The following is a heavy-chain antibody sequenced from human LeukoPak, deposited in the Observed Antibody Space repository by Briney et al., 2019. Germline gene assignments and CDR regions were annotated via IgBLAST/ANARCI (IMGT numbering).Heavy chain of an antibody. J-gene: IGHJ6*02. CDR2: ISSNGGST. Sequence: GGSLRLSCAASGFTFSSYAMHWVRQAPGKGLEYVSAISSNGGSTYYANSVKGRFTISRDNSKNTLYLQMGSLRAEDMAVYYCARVGGSVYYYYYGMDVWGQGTTVTVSS. D-gene: IGHD1-26*01. V-gene: IGHV3-64*01. CDR3: ARVGGSVYYYYYGMDV. CDR1: GFTFSSYA.